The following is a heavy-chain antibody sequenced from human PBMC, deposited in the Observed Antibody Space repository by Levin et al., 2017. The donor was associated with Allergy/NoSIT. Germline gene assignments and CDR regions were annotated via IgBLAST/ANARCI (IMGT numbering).Heavy chain of an antibody. Sequence: SETLSLTCAVYGGSFSGYYWSWIRQPPGKGLEWIGEINHSGSTNYNPSLKSRVTISVDTSKNQFSLKLSSVTAADTAVYYCARRRYCSSTSCTALKHWGQGTLVTVSS. D-gene: IGHD2-2*01. CDR2: INHSGST. CDR3: ARRRYCSSTSCTALKH. V-gene: IGHV4-34*01. J-gene: IGHJ4*02. CDR1: GGSFSGYY.